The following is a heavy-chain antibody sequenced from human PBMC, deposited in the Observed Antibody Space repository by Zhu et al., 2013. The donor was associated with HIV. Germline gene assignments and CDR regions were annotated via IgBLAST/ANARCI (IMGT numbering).Heavy chain of an antibody. CDR3: AREGSYSGSLGFDY. CDR2: IIPIFGTA. D-gene: IGHD1-26*01. CDR1: GGTFSSYA. Sequence: QVQLVQSGAEVKKPGSSVKVSCKASGGTFSSYAISWVRQAPGQGLEWMGGIIPIFGTANYAQKFQGRVTITADKSTSTAYMELRSLRSDDTAVYYCAREGSYSGSLGFDYVGPGEPWVTVSS. V-gene: IGHV1-69*06. J-gene: IGHJ4*02.